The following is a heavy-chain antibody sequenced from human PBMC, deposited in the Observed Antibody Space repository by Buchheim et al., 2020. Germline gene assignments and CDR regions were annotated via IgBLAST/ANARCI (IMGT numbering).Heavy chain of an antibody. J-gene: IGHJ6*02. CDR1: GFTFDDYG. CDR3: ARALYSNYGSYYYGMDV. Sequence: EVQLVESGGGVVRPGGSLRLSCAASGFTFDDYGMSWVRQAPGKGLEWVSGINWHGGSTGYADSVKGRFTISSDNAKYSLYLQMNSLRAEDTALYHCARALYSNYGSYYYGMDVWGQGTT. V-gene: IGHV3-20*01. CDR2: INWHGGST. D-gene: IGHD4-11*01.